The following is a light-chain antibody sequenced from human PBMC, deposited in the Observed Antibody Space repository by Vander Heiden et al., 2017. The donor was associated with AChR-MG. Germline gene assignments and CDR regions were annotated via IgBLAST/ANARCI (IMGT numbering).Light chain of an antibody. CDR3: FVCFAGPWV. CDR1: TGAVTSGQW. V-gene: IGLV7-46*01. CDR2: DTS. Sequence: QAVATQEPSLTVYPGETVTPTCGSSTGAVTSGQWPSWLQQKPGQSPRTLIDDTSKKHVWTPARFSGSILGGKAALTLSGAQPEDEAEYYCFVCFAGPWVFGGGTKVTVL. J-gene: IGLJ3*02.